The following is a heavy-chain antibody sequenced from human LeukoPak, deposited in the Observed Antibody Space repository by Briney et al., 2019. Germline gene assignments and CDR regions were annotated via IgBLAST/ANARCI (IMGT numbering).Heavy chain of an antibody. CDR2: INHGAST. V-gene: IGHV4-34*01. CDR1: GGSFSGYY. CDR3: ARAPPYYEAFFDY. Sequence: SETLSLTCAVYGGSFSGYYWSWIRQPPGKGLEWIGEINHGASTNYNPSLKSRVTISVDTSKNQFSLKLSSVTAADTAVYYCARAPPYYEAFFDYWGQGTLVTVSS. D-gene: IGHD3-22*01. J-gene: IGHJ4*02.